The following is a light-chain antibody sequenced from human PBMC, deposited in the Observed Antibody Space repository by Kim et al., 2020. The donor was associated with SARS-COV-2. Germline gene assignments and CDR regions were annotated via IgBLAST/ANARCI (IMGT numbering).Light chain of an antibody. CDR2: GAS. Sequence: DIQMTQSPSSLSASLGDRVTITCRASQGIRNDVGWYQQKPGKAPTRLIYGASTLQSGVPSRFSGSGSGTEFTLTISSLQPEDFATYYCLQHHAYPRTFGQGTKLEI. J-gene: IGKJ1*01. V-gene: IGKV1-17*01. CDR1: QGIRND. CDR3: LQHHAYPRT.